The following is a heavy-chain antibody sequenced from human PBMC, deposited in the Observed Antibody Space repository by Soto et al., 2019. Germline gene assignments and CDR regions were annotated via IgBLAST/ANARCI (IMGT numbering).Heavy chain of an antibody. CDR1: GCTFSSYS. CDR2: ISSSSSYI. Sequence: PGGSLRLSCAASGCTFSSYSMNWVRQAPGKGLEWVSSISSSSSYIYYADSVKGRFTISRDNAKNSLYLQMNSLRAEDTAVYYCARGGGSGSYYNVANYYYYMDVWGKGTTVTVSS. D-gene: IGHD3-10*01. V-gene: IGHV3-21*01. CDR3: ARGGGSGSYYNVANYYYYMDV. J-gene: IGHJ6*03.